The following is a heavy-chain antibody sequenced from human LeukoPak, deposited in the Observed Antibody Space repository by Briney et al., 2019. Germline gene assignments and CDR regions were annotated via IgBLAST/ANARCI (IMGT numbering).Heavy chain of an antibody. V-gene: IGHV4-34*01. CDR3: ALEMITFGGVIAHDAFDI. J-gene: IGHJ3*02. CDR1: GGSFSGYY. Sequence: SETLSLTCAVYGGSFSGYYWSWIRQPPGKGLEWIGEINHSGSTNYNPSLKSRVTISVDTSKNQFSLKLSSVTAADTAVYYCALEMITFGGVIAHDAFDIWGQGTMATVSS. D-gene: IGHD3-16*02. CDR2: INHSGST.